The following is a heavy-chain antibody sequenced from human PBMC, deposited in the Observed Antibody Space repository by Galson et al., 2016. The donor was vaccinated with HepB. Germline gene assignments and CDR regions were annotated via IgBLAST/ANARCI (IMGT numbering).Heavy chain of an antibody. J-gene: IGHJ1*01. CDR3: ASRKVSTGEPPFY. CDR1: GFAFSSYA. Sequence: SLRLSCAASGFAFSSYAMSWVRQAPGKGLEWVSAISATGGSTFYADSVRGRFTISRGNSKNTLYLQMDSLRADDTAVYYCASRKVSTGEPPFYWGQGTLVTVSS. D-gene: IGHD7-27*01. V-gene: IGHV3-23*01. CDR2: ISATGGST.